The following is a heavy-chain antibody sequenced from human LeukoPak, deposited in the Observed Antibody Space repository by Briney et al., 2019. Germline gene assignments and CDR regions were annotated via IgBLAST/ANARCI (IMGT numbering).Heavy chain of an antibody. CDR1: GFTFSSYA. CDR2: ISGSGDNT. V-gene: IGHV3-23*01. CDR3: ARGRGFDY. J-gene: IGHJ4*02. D-gene: IGHD3-10*01. Sequence: PGGSLRLSCAASGFTFSSYAMSWVRQAPGKGLEWVSGISGSGDNTYYADSVKGRFTISRDNSKNTLYLQMNSLRAEDTAVCYCARGRGFDYWGQGTLVTVSS.